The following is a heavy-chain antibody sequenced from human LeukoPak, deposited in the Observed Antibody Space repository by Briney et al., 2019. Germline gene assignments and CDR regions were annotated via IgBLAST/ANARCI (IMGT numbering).Heavy chain of an antibody. J-gene: IGHJ4*02. CDR1: GYSFTSYW. V-gene: IGHV5-51*01. CDR3: AKTGEIWPIDY. D-gene: IGHD5-24*01. Sequence: GESLKISCKGSGYSFTSYWISWVGQMPGKGLEGWGIIYPGDSDTRYSPSFQGQVTISARKSISNAYLQWSSRKASDTAALYWAKTGEIWPIDYCSQGSLVTVSS. CDR2: IYPGDSDT.